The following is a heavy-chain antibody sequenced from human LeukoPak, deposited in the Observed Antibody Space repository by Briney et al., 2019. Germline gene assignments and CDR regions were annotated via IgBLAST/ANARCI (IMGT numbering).Heavy chain of an antibody. D-gene: IGHD5-18*01. CDR2: IYPGDSGT. Sequence: GESLKISCKGSGYSFTSYWIGWVRQMPGKGLEWMGIIYPGDSGTRYSPPFQGQVTISADKSISTAYLQWSSLKASDTAMYYCARSGYSYEVWFDPWGQGTLVTVSS. CDR1: GYSFTSYW. V-gene: IGHV5-51*01. J-gene: IGHJ5*02. CDR3: ARSGYSYEVWFDP.